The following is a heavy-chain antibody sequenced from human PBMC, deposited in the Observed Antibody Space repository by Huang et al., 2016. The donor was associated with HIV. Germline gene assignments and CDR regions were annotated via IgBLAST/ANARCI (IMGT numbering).Heavy chain of an antibody. D-gene: IGHD3-16*02. J-gene: IGHJ4*02. V-gene: IGHV1-69*01. CDR3: ARGLHNIASSPPDS. Sequence: QVQLVQSGAEVKKPGSSVKVSCKASGGSFSSQSISWVRQAPGQGVEWLGGTIPILGIPSYAQSFQGRVTISADDSTSTVYMELNSLTSADTAIYYCARGLHNIASSPPDSWGQGTLITVSS. CDR1: GGSFSSQS. CDR2: TIPILGIP.